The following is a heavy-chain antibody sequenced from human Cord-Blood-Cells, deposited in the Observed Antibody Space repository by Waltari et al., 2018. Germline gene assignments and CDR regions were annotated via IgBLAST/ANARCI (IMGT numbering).Heavy chain of an antibody. CDR2: INHSGST. J-gene: IGHJ5*02. D-gene: IGHD2-2*02. CDR3: ARVDCSSTSCYKNWFDP. Sequence: QVPLQQWGAGLLQPSETLSLTCAVYGGSFSGYSWSWIRPPPGKGLEWSGEINHSGSTNYNPSLKSRVTISVDTSKNQFSLKLSSVTAADTAVYYCARVDCSSTSCYKNWFDPWGQGTLVTVSS. CDR1: GGSFSGYS. V-gene: IGHV4-34*01.